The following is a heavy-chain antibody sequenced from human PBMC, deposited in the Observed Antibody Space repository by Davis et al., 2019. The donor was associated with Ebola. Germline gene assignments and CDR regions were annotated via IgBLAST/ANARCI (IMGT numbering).Heavy chain of an antibody. D-gene: IGHD3-16*01. CDR2: ISSNGGST. CDR3: AKGLGWGGHYYYYGMDV. CDR1: GFTFSSYA. V-gene: IGHV3-64*04. J-gene: IGHJ6*02. Sequence: GGSLSLSCAASGFTFSSYAMHWVRQAPGKGLEYVSAISSNGGSTYYADSVKGRFTISRDNSKNTLYLQMNSLRAEDTAVYYCAKGLGWGGHYYYYGMDVWGQGTTVTVSS.